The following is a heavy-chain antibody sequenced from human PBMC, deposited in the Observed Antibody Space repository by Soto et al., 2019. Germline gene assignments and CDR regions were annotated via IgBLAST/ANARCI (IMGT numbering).Heavy chain of an antibody. CDR2: IDPSDSQT. J-gene: IGHJ5*02. D-gene: IGHD2-15*01. CDR3: ASRAVYCNGFTCSWS. V-gene: IGHV5-10-1*01. CDR1: GYSFAGYW. Sequence: GESLKISCKGSGYSFAGYWITWVRQKPGKGLEWMGRIDPSDSQTYYSPSFRGHVTISVTKSITTVFLQWSSLRASDSAMYYCASRAVYCNGFTCSWSWGKGTPVTVSS.